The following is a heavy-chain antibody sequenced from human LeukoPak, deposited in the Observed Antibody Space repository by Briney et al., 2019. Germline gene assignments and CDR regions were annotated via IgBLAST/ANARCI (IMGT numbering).Heavy chain of an antibody. CDR3: AKAESGTYY. V-gene: IGHV6-1*01. D-gene: IGHD1-26*01. CDR1: GDSVSSNSAA. Sequence: SQTLSLTCAISGDSVSSNSAAWDWIRQSPSRGLEWLGRTYYRSKWYNDYAASVKSRLLINSDPSKNQFSLHLNSVPPEDTAVYFCAKAESGTYYWGQGTLVTVSS. CDR2: TYYRSKWYN. J-gene: IGHJ4*02.